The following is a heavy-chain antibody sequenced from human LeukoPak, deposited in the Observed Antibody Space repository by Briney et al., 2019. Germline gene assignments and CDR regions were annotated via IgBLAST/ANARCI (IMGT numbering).Heavy chain of an antibody. V-gene: IGHV4-39*01. D-gene: IGHD1-1*01. CDR3: ARHNDPGHAFDI. CDR1: GGSISSSSYY. Sequence: SETLSLTCTVSGGSISSSSYYWGWIRQPPGKGLEWIGSVYYSGSTYYNPSLKSRVTISIDTSKSQFSLKLSSVTAADTAVSYCARHNDPGHAFDIWGQGTMVTVSS. J-gene: IGHJ3*02. CDR2: VYYSGST.